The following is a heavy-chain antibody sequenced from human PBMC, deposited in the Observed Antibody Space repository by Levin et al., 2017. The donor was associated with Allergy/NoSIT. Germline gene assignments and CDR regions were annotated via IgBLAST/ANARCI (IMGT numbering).Heavy chain of an antibody. V-gene: IGHV1-18*01. CDR1: GYTFTSYG. CDR3: AREGSGSYRGAFDI. Sequence: GESLKISCKASGYTFTSYGISWVRQAPGQGLEWMGWISAYNGNTNYAQKLQGRVTMTTDTSTSTAYMELRSLRPDDTAVYYCAREGSGSYRGAFDIWGQGTMVTVSS. CDR2: ISAYNGNT. D-gene: IGHD1-26*01. J-gene: IGHJ3*02.